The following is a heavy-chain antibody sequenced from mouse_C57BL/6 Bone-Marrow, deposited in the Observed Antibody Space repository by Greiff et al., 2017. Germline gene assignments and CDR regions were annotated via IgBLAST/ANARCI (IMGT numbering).Heavy chain of an antibody. CDR3: ASYGNDAWFAY. V-gene: IGHV2-2*01. CDR2: IWSGGST. J-gene: IGHJ3*01. D-gene: IGHD2-2*01. CDR1: GFSLTSYG. Sequence: QVQLKESGPGLVQPSQSLSITCTVSGFSLTSYGVHWVRQSPGKGLEWLGVIWSGGSTDYNAAFISRLSISKDNSKSQVFFKMNSLQADDTAIYYCASYGNDAWFAYWGQGTLVTVSA.